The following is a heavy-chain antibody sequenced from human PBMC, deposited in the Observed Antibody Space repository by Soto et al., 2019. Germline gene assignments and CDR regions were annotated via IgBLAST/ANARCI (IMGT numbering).Heavy chain of an antibody. Sequence: GGSLRLSCAASGFTFDDYTMHWVRQRPGKGLEWVSLVSWDSDNRIYADSVKGRFTISRDNINNSLFLQMNSLRAEDTAVYFCVKGASGAGFVFAFWGLGTMVTVSS. V-gene: IGHV3-43*01. CDR3: VKGASGAGFVFAF. CDR1: GFTFDDYT. CDR2: VSWDSDNR. D-gene: IGHD3-3*01. J-gene: IGHJ3*01.